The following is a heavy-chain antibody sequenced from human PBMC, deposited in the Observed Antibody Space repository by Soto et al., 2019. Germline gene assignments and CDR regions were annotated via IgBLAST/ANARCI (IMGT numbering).Heavy chain of an antibody. V-gene: IGHV5-51*01. CDR3: ARMWGSAGYSSGWWLGY. J-gene: IGHJ4*02. CDR1: GYSFTSYW. CDR2: IYPGDSDT. D-gene: IGHD6-19*01. Sequence: GESLKISCKGSGYSFTSYWIGWVRQMPGKGLEWMGIIYPGDSDTRYSPSFQGQVTISADKSISTAYLQWSSLKASDTAMYYCARMWGSAGYSSGWWLGYWGQGTLVTVSS.